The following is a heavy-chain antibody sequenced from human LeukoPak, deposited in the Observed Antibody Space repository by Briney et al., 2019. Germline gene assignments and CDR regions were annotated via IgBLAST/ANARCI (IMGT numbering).Heavy chain of an antibody. CDR2: INHSGST. J-gene: IGHJ5*02. V-gene: IGHV4-34*01. Sequence: SETLSLTCAVYGGSFSGYYWSWIRQPPGKGLEWIGEINHSGSTNYNPSLKSRVTISVDTSKNQFSLKLSSVTAADTAVYYCARGPWVRYGGNSDGVYWFDPWGQGTLVTVSS. CDR3: ARGPWVRYGGNSDGVYWFDP. D-gene: IGHD4-23*01. CDR1: GGSFSGYY.